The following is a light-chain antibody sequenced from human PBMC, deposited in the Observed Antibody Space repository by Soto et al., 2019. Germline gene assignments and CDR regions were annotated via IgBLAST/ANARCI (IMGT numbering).Light chain of an antibody. J-gene: IGKJ5*01. CDR1: QSVSSY. Sequence: DIVLTQSPATLSLSPGERATLSCRASQSVSSYLAWFQQKPGQAPRLLIYDTSNRATGIPPRFSGSGSGPDFTLTISRLEPEDFAVYYCQQRSNWPVTFGQGTRLEIK. V-gene: IGKV3-11*01. CDR2: DTS. CDR3: QQRSNWPVT.